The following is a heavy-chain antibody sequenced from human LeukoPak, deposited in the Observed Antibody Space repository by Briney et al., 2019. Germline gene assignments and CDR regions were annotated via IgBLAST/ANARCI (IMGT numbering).Heavy chain of an antibody. CDR3: ARDQVRDYDFWSGLDYYYYGMDV. J-gene: IGHJ6*02. CDR2: ISYNGGYR. D-gene: IGHD3-3*01. CDR1: GFTLTTYG. Sequence: PGGSLRLSCTASGFTLTTYGLHWVRQAPGKGLEWVAVISYNGGYRHYADSVKGRFTISRDDSKNTLFLQMNGLRAEDTAVYYCARDQVRDYDFWSGLDYYYYGMDVWGQGTTVTVSS. V-gene: IGHV3-33*05.